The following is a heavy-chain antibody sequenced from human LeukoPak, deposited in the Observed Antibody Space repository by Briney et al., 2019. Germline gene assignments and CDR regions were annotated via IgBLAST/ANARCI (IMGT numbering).Heavy chain of an antibody. CDR1: GGSISSYY. CDR3: ARDKMEVVVAARNAYYYYYGMDV. V-gene: IGHV4-59*01. J-gene: IGHJ6*04. Sequence: PSETLSLTCTVSGGSISSYYWSWIRQPPGKGLEWIGYIYYSGSTNYNPSLKSRVTISVDTSKNQFSLKLSSVTAADTAVYYCARDKMEVVVAARNAYYYYYGMDVWGKGTTVTVSS. CDR2: IYYSGST. D-gene: IGHD2-15*01.